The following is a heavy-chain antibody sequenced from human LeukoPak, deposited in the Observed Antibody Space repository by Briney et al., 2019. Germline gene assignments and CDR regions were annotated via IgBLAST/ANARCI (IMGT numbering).Heavy chain of an antibody. Sequence: SETLSLTCTVSGVSISSYSWSWIRQAPGKGLEWIGSIYYSGSTNYYPSLKSRVTTSIDTSKNQLSLQLSTVRAADTAVYYCARQIAYALNYSVPWGERTLVTVAS. D-gene: IGHD2-21*01. J-gene: IGHJ5*02. CDR2: IYYSGST. CDR1: GVSISSYS. CDR3: ARQIAYALNYSVP. V-gene: IGHV4-59*08.